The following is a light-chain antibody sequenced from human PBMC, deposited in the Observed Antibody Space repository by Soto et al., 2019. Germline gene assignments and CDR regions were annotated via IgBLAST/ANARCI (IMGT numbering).Light chain of an antibody. CDR2: DVS. CDR1: SSDVGNYNR. Sequence: QSVLTQPPSVSGSPVQSVAISCTGTSSDVGNYNRVSWYQQPPGTAPKLMIYDVSNRPSGVPDRFSGSKSGNTASLTISGLQADDEADYYCSSYTSSSTYVFGTGTKVTVL. J-gene: IGLJ1*01. CDR3: SSYTSSSTYV. V-gene: IGLV2-18*02.